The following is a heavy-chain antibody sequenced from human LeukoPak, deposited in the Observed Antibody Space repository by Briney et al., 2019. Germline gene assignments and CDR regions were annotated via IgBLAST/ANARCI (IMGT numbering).Heavy chain of an antibody. J-gene: IGHJ6*02. CDR3: ARVWPSSSWYLNYYYYGMDV. CDR1: GFTFSSYW. D-gene: IGHD6-13*01. Sequence: PGGSLRLSCAASGFTFSSYWMSWVRQAPGKGLEWVANIKQDGSEKYYVDSVKGRFTISRDNAKNSLYLQMNSLRAEDTAVYYCARVWPSSSWYLNYYYYGMDVWGQGTTVTVSS. CDR2: IKQDGSEK. V-gene: IGHV3-7*01.